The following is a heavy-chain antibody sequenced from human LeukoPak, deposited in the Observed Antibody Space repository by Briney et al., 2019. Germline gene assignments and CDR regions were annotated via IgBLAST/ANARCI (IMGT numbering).Heavy chain of an antibody. V-gene: IGHV4-39*07. CDR2: IDYSGNT. CDR1: GGSISSSGYC. J-gene: IGHJ4*02. D-gene: IGHD6-19*01. Sequence: PSETLSLTCTVSGGSISSSGYCWGWIRQPPGKGLEWIGSIDYSGNTNYNPSLKSRVTISVDTSKNQFSLKLSSVTAADTAVYYCATTYSSGWGYWGQGTLVTVSS. CDR3: ATTYSSGWGY.